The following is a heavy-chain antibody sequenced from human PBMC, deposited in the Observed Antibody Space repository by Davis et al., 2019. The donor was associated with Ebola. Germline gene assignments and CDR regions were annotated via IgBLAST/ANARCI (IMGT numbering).Heavy chain of an antibody. CDR1: GFAFSSYW. CDR2: INSDGSST. Sequence: GESLKIPCAAPGFAFSSYWMHWVRQAPGKGLVWVSRINSDGSSTSYADSVKGRFTISRDNAKNTLYLQMNSLRAEDTAVYYCARTTFGGVIASWGQGTLVTVSS. D-gene: IGHD3-16*02. V-gene: IGHV3-74*01. J-gene: IGHJ4*02. CDR3: ARTTFGGVIAS.